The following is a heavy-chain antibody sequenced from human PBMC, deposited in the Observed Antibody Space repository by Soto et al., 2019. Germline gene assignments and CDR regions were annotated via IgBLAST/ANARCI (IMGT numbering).Heavy chain of an antibody. Sequence: SETLSLTCAVYGGSFSGYYWSWIRQPPGKGLEWIGEINHSGSTNYNPSLKSRVTISVDTSKNQFSLKLSSVTAADTATYYCAHSVPGIAAAGNKEYYFDYWGQGTPVTVSS. D-gene: IGHD6-13*01. V-gene: IGHV4-34*01. J-gene: IGHJ4*02. CDR1: GGSFSGYY. CDR2: INHSGST. CDR3: AHSVPGIAAAGNKEYYFDY.